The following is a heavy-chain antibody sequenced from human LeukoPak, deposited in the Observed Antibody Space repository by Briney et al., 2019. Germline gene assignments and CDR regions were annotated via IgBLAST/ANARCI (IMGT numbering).Heavy chain of an antibody. CDR3: ARVGSVGAFDI. CDR2: ISSSSSSI. J-gene: IGHJ3*02. V-gene: IGHV3-21*01. CDR1: GFTFSSYS. D-gene: IGHD1-26*01. Sequence: GGSLRLSCAASGFTFSSYSMNWVRQAPGKGLEWVSSISSSSSSIRYADSVKGRFTISRDNAKNSLYLQMNTLRAEGTAVYYCARVGSVGAFDIWGHGTMVTVSS.